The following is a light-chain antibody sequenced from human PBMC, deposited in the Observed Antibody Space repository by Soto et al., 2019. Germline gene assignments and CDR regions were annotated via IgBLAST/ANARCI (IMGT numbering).Light chain of an antibody. Sequence: DIQLTQSPSFLSASVGDRVTITCRASQGIAASLAWYQQKPGNPPRLLIYADSTLQSGVPSRFSGSGSGTRGTLTISSLEPEDFATYYCQQSYSTLVTFGQGTKVEIK. V-gene: IGKV1-9*01. CDR3: QQSYSTLVT. J-gene: IGKJ1*01. CDR1: QGIAAS. CDR2: ADS.